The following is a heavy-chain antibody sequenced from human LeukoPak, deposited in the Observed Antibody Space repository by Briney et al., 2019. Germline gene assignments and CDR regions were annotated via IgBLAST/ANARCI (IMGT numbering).Heavy chain of an antibody. CDR3: VRDLGGRSGH. CDR1: GFTFSSNW. V-gene: IGHV3-74*01. J-gene: IGHJ4*02. CDR2: INEDGSTT. D-gene: IGHD1-26*01. Sequence: GGSLRLSCAAPGFTFSSNWMHWVRQAPGKGLVWVSRINEDGSTTNYADSVKGRSTIFRDNAKNTLYLQMNSLRAENTAVYYCVRDLGGRSGHWGQGTLVTVSS.